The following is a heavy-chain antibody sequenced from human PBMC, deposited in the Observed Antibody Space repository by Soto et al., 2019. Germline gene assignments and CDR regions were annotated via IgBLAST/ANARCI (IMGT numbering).Heavy chain of an antibody. Sequence: QVQLQESGPGLVKPSQTLSLTCTVSGGSISSGGYYWNWIRQHPGKGLEWIGYIYYSGTTYYNPSLKSRFTTSVDPSKTQFSLKVSSVTAADTAVYYCAASCVGCGGFNYYGMDVWGQGTTVTVSS. V-gene: IGHV4-31*03. CDR3: AASCVGCGGFNYYGMDV. CDR2: IYYSGTT. D-gene: IGHD2-21*01. J-gene: IGHJ6*02. CDR1: GGSISSGGYY.